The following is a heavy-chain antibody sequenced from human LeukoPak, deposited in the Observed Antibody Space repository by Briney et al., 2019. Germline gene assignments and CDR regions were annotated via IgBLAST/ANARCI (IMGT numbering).Heavy chain of an antibody. V-gene: IGHV3-23*01. CDR3: ARTYYDFWSGYYTGFGYYYYMGV. CDR2: ISGSGGST. D-gene: IGHD3-3*01. CDR1: GFTFSSYG. Sequence: GGSLRLSCAASGFTFSSYGMSWVRQAPGKGLEWVSAISGSGGSTYYADSVKGRFTISRDNSKNTLYLQMNSLRAEDTAVYYCARTYYDFWSGYYTGFGYYYYMGVWGKGTTVTVSS. J-gene: IGHJ6*03.